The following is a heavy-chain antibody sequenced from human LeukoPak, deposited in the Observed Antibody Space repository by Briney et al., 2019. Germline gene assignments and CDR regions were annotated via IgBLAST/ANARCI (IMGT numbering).Heavy chain of an antibody. CDR2: ISGPGGNT. D-gene: IGHD3-16*01. CDR3: AKKVGGVYAFDI. Sequence: GGSLRLSCAASGFTFNNYGVNWVRQAPGKGLEWVSGISGPGGNTYYADSVKGRFTISRDNSKNTLYLQMNSLRAEDTAVYYCAKKVGGVYAFDIWGQGTMVTVSS. V-gene: IGHV3-23*01. CDR1: GFTFNNYG. J-gene: IGHJ3*02.